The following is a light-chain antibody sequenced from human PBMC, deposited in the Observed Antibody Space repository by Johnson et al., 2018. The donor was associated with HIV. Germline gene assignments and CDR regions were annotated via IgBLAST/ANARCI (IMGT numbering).Light chain of an antibody. CDR2: DND. V-gene: IGLV1-51*01. J-gene: IGLJ1*01. Sequence: QSVLTQPPSVSAAPGQKVTISCSGSSSNIGRNYVSWYQQLPGTAPKLLIYDNDKRPSGIPDRFFGSKSGTSATLDVTGLQTGDEGDYYCGAWDSSLNAYVCGAGTKVTVL. CDR3: GAWDSSLNAYV. CDR1: SSNIGRNY.